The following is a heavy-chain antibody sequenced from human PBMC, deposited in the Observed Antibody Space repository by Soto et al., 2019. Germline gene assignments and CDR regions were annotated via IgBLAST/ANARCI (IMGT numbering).Heavy chain of an antibody. V-gene: IGHV3-30-3*01. Sequence: PGGSLRLSCAASGFTFSSYAMHWVRQAPGKGLEWVAVISYDGSNKYYADSVKGRFTISRDNAKNSLYLQMNSLRAEDTAVYYCARDRKYQPLPEYWGQGTLVTVS. CDR2: ISYDGSNK. CDR3: ARDRKYQPLPEY. D-gene: IGHD2-2*01. J-gene: IGHJ4*02. CDR1: GFTFSSYA.